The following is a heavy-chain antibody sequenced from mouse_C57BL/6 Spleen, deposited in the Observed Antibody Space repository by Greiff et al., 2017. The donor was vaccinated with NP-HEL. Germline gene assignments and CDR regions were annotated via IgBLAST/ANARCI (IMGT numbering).Heavy chain of an antibody. J-gene: IGHJ2*01. CDR3: ARSYGDYFDY. D-gene: IGHD1-1*01. CDR2: ISSGSSTI. Sequence: VQLKQSGGGLVKPGGSLKLSCAASGFTFSDYGMHWVRQAPEKGLEWVAYISSGSSTIYYADTVKGRFTISRDNAKNTLFLQMTSLRSEDTAMYYCARSYGDYFDYWGQGTTLTVSS. CDR1: GFTFSDYG. V-gene: IGHV5-17*01.